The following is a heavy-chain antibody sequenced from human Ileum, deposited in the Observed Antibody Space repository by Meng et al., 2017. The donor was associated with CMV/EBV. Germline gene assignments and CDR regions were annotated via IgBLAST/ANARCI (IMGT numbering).Heavy chain of an antibody. CDR3: VRSPLSVARDFYFDH. CDR2: VSYDGTNT. D-gene: IGHD5/OR15-5a*01. V-gene: IGHV3-30*04. CDR1: GFDFSSHA. Sequence: LKISCAASGFDFSSHAMHWVRQAPGKGLEWMAVVSYDGTNTYHADSILGRFTVSRDNNRNTVSLQMKRVTSDDTGLYYCVRSPLSVARDFYFDHWGQGAQVTVSS. J-gene: IGHJ4*02.